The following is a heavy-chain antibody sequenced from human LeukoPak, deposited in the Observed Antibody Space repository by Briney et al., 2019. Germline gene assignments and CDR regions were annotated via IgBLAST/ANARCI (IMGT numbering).Heavy chain of an antibody. V-gene: IGHV3-48*03. J-gene: IGHJ6*04. CDR2: ITSGGTTT. CDR1: GFTLSSFE. Sequence: GGSLRLSCAGSGFTLSSFEMHWVRQAPGKGLEWISFITSGGTTTFYADSVKGRFTISRDNAKNSLYLQMNSLRAEDTAVYYCAELGITMIGGVWGKGTTVTISS. CDR3: AELGITMIGGV. D-gene: IGHD3-10*02.